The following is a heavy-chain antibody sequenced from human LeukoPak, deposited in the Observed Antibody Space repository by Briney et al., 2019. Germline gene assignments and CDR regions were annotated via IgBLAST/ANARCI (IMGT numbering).Heavy chain of an antibody. CDR1: GFTFNSYA. CDR2: ISGSGHAT. V-gene: IGHV3-23*01. CDR3: AKSQEADSSGSYYSNFDY. Sequence: GGSLRLSCAASGFTFNSYAMSWVRQAPGKGLEWVSAISGSGHATDYADSVKGRFTIFRDNSKNTLYLQMNSLRAEDTAVYYCAKSQEADSSGSYYSNFDYWGQGTLVTVSS. D-gene: IGHD3-22*01. J-gene: IGHJ4*02.